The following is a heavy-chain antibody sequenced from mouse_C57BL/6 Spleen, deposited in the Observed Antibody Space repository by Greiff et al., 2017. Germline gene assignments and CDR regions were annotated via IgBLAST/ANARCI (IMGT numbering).Heavy chain of an antibody. Sequence: EVKLQESGGGLVKPGGSLKLSCAASGFTFSSYAMSWVRQTPEKRLEWVATISDGGSYTYYPDNVKGRFTISRDNAKNNLYLQMSHLKSEDTAMYYGARDWDQGYFDVWGTGTTVTVSA. CDR1: GFTFSSYA. J-gene: IGHJ1*03. CDR3: ARDWDQGYFDV. V-gene: IGHV5-4*01. CDR2: ISDGGSYT. D-gene: IGHD3-2*02.